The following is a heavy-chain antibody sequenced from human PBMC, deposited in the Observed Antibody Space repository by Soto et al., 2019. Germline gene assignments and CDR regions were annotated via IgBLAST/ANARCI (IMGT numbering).Heavy chain of an antibody. V-gene: IGHV3-15*07. CDR1: GFTFSNAW. CDR2: IKSKTDGGTT. CDR3: TTDRQQWLRDYYYGMDV. Sequence: GGSLRLSCAASGFTFSNAWMNWVRQAPGKGLEWVGRIKSKTDGGTTDYAAPVKGRFTISRDDSKNTLYLQMNSLKTEDTAVYYCTTDRQQWLRDYYYGMDVWGQGTTVTVS. D-gene: IGHD6-19*01. J-gene: IGHJ6*02.